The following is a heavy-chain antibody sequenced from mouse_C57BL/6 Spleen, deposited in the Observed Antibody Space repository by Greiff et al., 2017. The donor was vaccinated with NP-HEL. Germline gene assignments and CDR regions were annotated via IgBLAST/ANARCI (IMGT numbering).Heavy chain of an antibody. CDR2: ISSGSSTI. D-gene: IGHD3-1*01. V-gene: IGHV5-17*01. CDR3: ARGGYSPSDDYYAMDY. CDR1: GYTFSDYG. J-gene: IGHJ4*01. Sequence: EVKLLESGGGLVKPGGSLKLSCAASGYTFSDYGMHWVRQAPEKGLEWVAYISSGSSTIYYADTVKGRVTITRDNAENTLCLQMTSLRSEDTAVYYGARGGYSPSDDYYAMDYWGQGTSVTVSS.